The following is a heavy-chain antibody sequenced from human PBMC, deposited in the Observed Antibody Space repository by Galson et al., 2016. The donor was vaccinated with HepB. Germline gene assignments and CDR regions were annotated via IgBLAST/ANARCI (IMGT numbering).Heavy chain of an antibody. J-gene: IGHJ1*01. V-gene: IGHV5-51*03. Sequence: QSGAEVKKPGESLKIACKASGYSFSTYWIAWVRQMPGKGLEWMGIIYPGDSDTRYSPSFQGQVTISADKSITTAYLEWSSLKAPDTAMYYCATETPSNVGPNSFHFGYFQHWGQGTLVTVSS. CDR2: IYPGDSDT. CDR3: ATETPSNVGPNSFHFGYFQH. D-gene: IGHD1-26*01. CDR1: GYSFSTYW.